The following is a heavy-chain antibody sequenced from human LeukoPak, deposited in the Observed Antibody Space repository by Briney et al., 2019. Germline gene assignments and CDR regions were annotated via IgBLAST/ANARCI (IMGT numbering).Heavy chain of an antibody. CDR1: GFTFSSYE. V-gene: IGHV3-48*03. Sequence: GGSLRLSCAASGFTFSSYEMNWVRQAPGKGPEWVSYISSSGSTIYYADSVKGRFTISRDNSKNTLYLQMNSLRAEDTAVYYCARDGWLVPPGSWFDPWGQGTLVTVSS. CDR3: ARDGWLVPPGSWFDP. J-gene: IGHJ5*02. CDR2: ISSSGSTI. D-gene: IGHD5-12*01.